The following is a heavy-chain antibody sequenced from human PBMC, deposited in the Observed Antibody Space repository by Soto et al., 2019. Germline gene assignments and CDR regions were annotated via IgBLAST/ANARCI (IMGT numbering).Heavy chain of an antibody. J-gene: IGHJ4*02. V-gene: IGHV3-30*18. CDR3: AKGTNYDFWSGPSY. CDR1: GFTFSSYG. Sequence: PGGSLRLSCAASGFTFSSYGMHWVRQAPGKGLEWVAVISYDGSNKYYADSVKGRFTISRDNSKNTLYLQMNSLRAEDTAVYYCAKGTNYDFWSGPSYWGQGALVTVCS. CDR2: ISYDGSNK. D-gene: IGHD3-3*01.